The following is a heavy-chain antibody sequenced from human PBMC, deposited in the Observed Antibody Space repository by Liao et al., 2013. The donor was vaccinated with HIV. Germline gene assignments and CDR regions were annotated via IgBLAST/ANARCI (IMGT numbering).Heavy chain of an antibody. CDR2: IHTSGST. Sequence: QVQLQESGPGLVKPSETLSLTCTVSGGSISSYYWSWIRQPAGKGLEWIGRIHTSGSTNYNPSLKSRVTISVDTSKNQFSLKLSSVTAADTAVYYCATVGXPRIPYYFDYWGQGTLVTVSS. CDR3: ATVGXPRIPYYFDY. V-gene: IGHV4-4*07. J-gene: IGHJ4*02. CDR1: GGSISSYY. D-gene: IGHD1-26*01.